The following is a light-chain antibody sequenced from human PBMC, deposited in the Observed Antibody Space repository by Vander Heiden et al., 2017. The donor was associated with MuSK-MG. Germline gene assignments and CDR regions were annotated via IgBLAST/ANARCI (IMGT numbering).Light chain of an antibody. Sequence: DIPMTQSPSTLSTPVGDRVTIPCRASQSISSWLAWYQQKPGKAPKLLIYQASSLVIGVPSRFSGSGSGREFTLTISSLQPNDFATYYCQQDSTCPRTFGQGTKVAIK. CDR1: QSISSW. CDR3: QQDSTCPRT. CDR2: QAS. J-gene: IGKJ1*01. V-gene: IGKV1-5*03.